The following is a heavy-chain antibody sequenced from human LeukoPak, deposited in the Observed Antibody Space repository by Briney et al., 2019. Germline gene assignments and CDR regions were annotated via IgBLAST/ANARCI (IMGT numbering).Heavy chain of an antibody. CDR1: GGSISSYY. CDR2: IYYSGST. Sequence: SETLSLTCTVSGGSISSYYWSWIRQPPGKELEWIGYIYYSGSTNYNPSLKSRVTISVDTSKNQFSLKLSSVTAADTAMYYCARPGSSSADDGFDMWGQGTMVTVSS. CDR3: ARPGSSSADDGFDM. V-gene: IGHV4-59*01. D-gene: IGHD6-6*01. J-gene: IGHJ3*02.